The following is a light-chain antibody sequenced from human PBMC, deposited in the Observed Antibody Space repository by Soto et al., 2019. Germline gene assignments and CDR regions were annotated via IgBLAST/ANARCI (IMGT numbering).Light chain of an antibody. CDR2: AAS. Sequence: AIRMTQSPSSFSASTGDRVTITCRASQGISSYLAWYQQKPGKAPKLLIYAASTLQSGVPSRFSGSGSGTDFTLTIRCLQSEDFATSYCQQYYSYPWTFGQGPKVELK. CDR3: QQYYSYPWT. V-gene: IGKV1-8*01. J-gene: IGKJ1*01. CDR1: QGISSY.